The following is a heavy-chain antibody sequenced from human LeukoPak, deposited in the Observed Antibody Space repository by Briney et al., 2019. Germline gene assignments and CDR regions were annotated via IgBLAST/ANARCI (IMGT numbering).Heavy chain of an antibody. CDR3: ASQAYNSDFFYSDN. V-gene: IGHV4-59*11. CDR2: VYFSGST. CDR1: GASIRSHY. J-gene: IGHJ4*02. Sequence: SETLSLTCTVSGASIRSHYWSWIRQPPGKGLEWIGYVYFSGSTNYNPSLRSRVTISVDTSKNHFSLRLSSVTAADTAVYYCASQAYNSDFFYSDNWGQGSLVTVSS. D-gene: IGHD5-24*01.